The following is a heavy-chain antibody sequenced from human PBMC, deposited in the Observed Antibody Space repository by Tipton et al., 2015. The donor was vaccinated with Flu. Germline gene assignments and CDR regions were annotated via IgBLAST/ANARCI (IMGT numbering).Heavy chain of an antibody. CDR1: GDTFSSYA. J-gene: IGHJ3*01. V-gene: IGHV1-69*01. D-gene: IGHD4-23*01. CDR2: IVPMFDSA. CDR3: SGYGGNSVYAFDV. Sequence: QLVQSGAEVKKPGSSVKVSRKASGDTFSSYAINWVRQAPGQGLEWMGGIVPMFDSATFPQKFRGRVTITADESTSTVYMELSSLRSEDTAMYYCSGYGGNSVYAFDVWGQGTMVTVSS.